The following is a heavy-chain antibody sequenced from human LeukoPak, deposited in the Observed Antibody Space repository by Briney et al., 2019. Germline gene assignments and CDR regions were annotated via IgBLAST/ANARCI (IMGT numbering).Heavy chain of an antibody. D-gene: IGHD3-10*01. Sequence: ASVKVSCKASVYTFTGYYMHWVRQAPGQGLEWMGWINPNSGVTDYAQKFQGRVTMTGDTSISAAYMELSRLRSDDAAVYYCARVRGSGAFDIWGQGTMVTVSS. J-gene: IGHJ3*02. CDR3: ARVRGSGAFDI. CDR2: INPNSGVT. V-gene: IGHV1-2*02. CDR1: VYTFTGYY.